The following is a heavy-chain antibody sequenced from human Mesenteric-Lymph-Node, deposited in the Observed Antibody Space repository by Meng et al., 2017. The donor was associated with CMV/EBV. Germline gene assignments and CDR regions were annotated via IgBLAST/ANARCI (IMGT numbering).Heavy chain of an antibody. Sequence: SGNVSCKAYGITFNNQIITWVRQAPGQGLEWMGRIIPIVGLSNHAQKFQGRVTITADESTSTTHMELSSLTSNDTAVYYCARGLPPGDWGQGTLVTVSS. CDR2: IIPIVGLS. CDR3: ARGLPPGD. CDR1: GITFNNQI. V-gene: IGHV1-69*02. J-gene: IGHJ4*02. D-gene: IGHD7-27*01.